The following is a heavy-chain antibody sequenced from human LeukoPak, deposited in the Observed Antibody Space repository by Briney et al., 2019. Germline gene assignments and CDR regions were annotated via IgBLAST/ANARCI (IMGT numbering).Heavy chain of an antibody. CDR3: STHPTSGF. Sequence: GGSLRLSCAASFSTFNKAWMYWVRQAPGKGLEWVGRIKSRADGGTTDYATPVKDRFTISRDDSENTAFLQMNSLKTEDTAIYYCSTHPTSGFWGQGTLVTVSS. CDR2: IKSRADGGTT. CDR1: FSTFNKAW. D-gene: IGHD2-15*01. V-gene: IGHV3-15*07. J-gene: IGHJ4*02.